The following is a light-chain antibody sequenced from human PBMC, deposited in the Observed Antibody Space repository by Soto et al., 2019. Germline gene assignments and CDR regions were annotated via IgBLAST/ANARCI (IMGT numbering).Light chain of an antibody. Sequence: QSALTQPASVSGSPGQSITISCTGTSSDVGSYNLVSWYQQHPGKAPKLMIYEGSKRPSGVSNRFSGSKSGNTASLTISGLQAEDEAYYYCCSYAGTGVFGGGTKLTV. V-gene: IGLV2-23*01. CDR3: CSYAGTGV. J-gene: IGLJ2*01. CDR1: SSDVGSYNL. CDR2: EGS.